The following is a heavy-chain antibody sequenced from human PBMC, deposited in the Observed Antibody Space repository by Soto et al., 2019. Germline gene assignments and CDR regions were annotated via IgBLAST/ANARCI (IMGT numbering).Heavy chain of an antibody. CDR2: IDPSDSYT. CDR1: GYSFTSYW. Sequence: GESLKISCKGSGYSFTSYWISWVRQMPGKGLEWMGRIDPSDSYTNYSPSFQGHVTISADKSISTAYLQWSSLKASDTAMYYCAVSTYYYDSSGTGGYWGQGTQVTVSS. J-gene: IGHJ4*02. V-gene: IGHV5-10-1*01. D-gene: IGHD3-22*01. CDR3: AVSTYYYDSSGTGGY.